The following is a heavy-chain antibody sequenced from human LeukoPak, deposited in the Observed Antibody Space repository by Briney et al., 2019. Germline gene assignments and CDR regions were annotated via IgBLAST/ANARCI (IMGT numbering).Heavy chain of an antibody. V-gene: IGHV3-23*01. CDR1: GFTFNTFG. D-gene: IGHD1-1*01. Sequence: GGSLRLSCAASGFTFNTFGMSWVRQAPGKGLEWVSSISAGSDSTDYADSVKGRFTISRDNAKNSLYLQMDSLRAEDTAVYYCATDSPETAAFDYWGQGTLVTVSS. CDR2: ISAGSDST. CDR3: ATDSPETAAFDY. J-gene: IGHJ4*02.